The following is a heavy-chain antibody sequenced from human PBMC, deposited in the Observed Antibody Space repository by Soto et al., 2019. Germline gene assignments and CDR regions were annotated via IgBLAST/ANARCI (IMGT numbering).Heavy chain of an antibody. Sequence: EVQLLESGGGLVQPGGSLRLSCAASGFTFSSYAMSWVRQAPGKGLEWVSAISGSGGSTYYADSVKGRFTISRDNSKNRRYLQMNSLRAEDTAVYDCAKHRQQLIQHDAFDIWGKGTMVTVSS. CDR3: AKHRQQLIQHDAFDI. D-gene: IGHD6-13*01. CDR1: GFTFSSYA. J-gene: IGHJ3*02. CDR2: ISGSGGST. V-gene: IGHV3-23*01.